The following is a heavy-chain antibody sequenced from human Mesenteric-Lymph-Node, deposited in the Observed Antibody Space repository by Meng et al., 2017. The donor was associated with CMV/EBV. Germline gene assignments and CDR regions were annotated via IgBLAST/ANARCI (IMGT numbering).Heavy chain of an antibody. J-gene: IGHJ5*02. CDR2: INHSGST. Sequence: SQTLSLTCTVSGGSISSSSYYWSWIRQPPGKGLEWIGEINHSGSTNYNPSLRSRVTMSVDTSKNQFSVKLRSVTAADTAMYYCARRDYNWFDPWGQGTLVTVSS. V-gene: IGHV4-39*01. CDR3: ARRDYNWFDP. D-gene: IGHD4/OR15-4a*01. CDR1: GGSISSSSYY.